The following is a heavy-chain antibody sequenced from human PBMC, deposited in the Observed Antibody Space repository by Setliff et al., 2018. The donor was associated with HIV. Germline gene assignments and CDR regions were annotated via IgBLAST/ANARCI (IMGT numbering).Heavy chain of an antibody. D-gene: IGHD1-26*01. J-gene: IGHJ4*02. Sequence: GESLKISCAASGFTFSTYSMVWVRQAPGKGLEWVSGIGGAYDGNTYHADSVKGRFTILRENSKNIVYLQMSNLRAEDTALYYCAKVMITTTWAFDFWGQGTPVTVSS. V-gene: IGHV3-23*01. CDR2: IGGAYDGNT. CDR3: AKVMITTTWAFDF. CDR1: GFTFSTYS.